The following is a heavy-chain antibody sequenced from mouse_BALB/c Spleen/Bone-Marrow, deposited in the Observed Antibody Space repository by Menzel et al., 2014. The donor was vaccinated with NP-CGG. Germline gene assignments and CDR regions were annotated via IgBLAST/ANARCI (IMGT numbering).Heavy chain of an antibody. CDR2: IYPGSGNT. V-gene: IGHV1-77*01. CDR1: GYTFPDYY. Sequence: VQLQQSGAELARPGASVKLSCKASGYTFPDYYINWVKQRTGQGLEWIGEIYPGSGNTYYNEKFKGKATLTADKSSSTAYMQLSSLTSEDSAVYFCARDWDYYAMDYWGQGTSVTVSS. J-gene: IGHJ4*01. CDR3: ARDWDYYAMDY. D-gene: IGHD4-1*01.